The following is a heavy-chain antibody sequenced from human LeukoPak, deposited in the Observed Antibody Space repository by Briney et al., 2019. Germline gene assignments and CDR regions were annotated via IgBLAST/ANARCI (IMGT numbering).Heavy chain of an antibody. Sequence: GGSLRLSCAASGFTFSSYGMHWVRQAPGKGPEWVAVISYDGSNKYYADSVKGRFTISRDNSKNTLYLQMNSLRAEDTAVYYCAKDSGYSSSWLCYWGQGTLVTVSS. CDR3: AKDSGYSSSWLCY. J-gene: IGHJ4*02. CDR2: ISYDGSNK. CDR1: GFTFSSYG. D-gene: IGHD6-13*01. V-gene: IGHV3-30*18.